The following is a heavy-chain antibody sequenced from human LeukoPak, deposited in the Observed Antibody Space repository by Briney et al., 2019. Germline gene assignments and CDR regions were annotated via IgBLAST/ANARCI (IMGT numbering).Heavy chain of an antibody. CDR3: AREIDYDSSGYHFDY. D-gene: IGHD3-22*01. CDR1: GGSISSGDYY. CDR2: IYYSGNT. J-gene: IGHJ4*02. Sequence: PSETLSLTCTVSGGSISSGDYYWSWIRQPPGKGLEWIGYIYYSGNTYYNPSLKSRVTISVDTSKSQFSLKLSSVTAADTAVYYCAREIDYDSSGYHFDYWGQGTLVTVSS. V-gene: IGHV4-30-4*01.